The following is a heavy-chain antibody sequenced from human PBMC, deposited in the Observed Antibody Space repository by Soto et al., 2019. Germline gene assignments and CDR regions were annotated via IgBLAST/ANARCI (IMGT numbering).Heavy chain of an antibody. CDR2: IWYDGSNK. V-gene: IGHV3-33*01. D-gene: IGHD2-2*01. J-gene: IGHJ6*02. CDR3: ARDNCSSTSCYVDYYYYGMDV. Sequence: GGSLRLSCAASGFTFSSYGMHWVRQAPGKGLEWVAVIWYDGSNKYYADSVKGRFTISRDNSKNTLYLQMNSPRAEDTAVYYCARDNCSSTSCYVDYYYYGMDVWGQGTTVTVSS. CDR1: GFTFSSYG.